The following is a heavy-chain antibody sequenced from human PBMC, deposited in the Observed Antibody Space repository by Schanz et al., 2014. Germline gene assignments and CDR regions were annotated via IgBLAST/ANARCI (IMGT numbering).Heavy chain of an antibody. Sequence: EVQLLESGGGLVQPGGSLRLSCAASGFTFTNYAMSWVRQAPGKGLEWVSYISGSSRTIYYADSMKGRFTVSRDNAENALYLQMNTLRAEDTAVYYCARKMKLGVYGGKGHDSLDIWGQGTMVTVSS. CDR1: GFTFTNYA. CDR3: ARKMKLGVYGGKGHDSLDI. J-gene: IGHJ3*02. CDR2: ISGSSRTI. V-gene: IGHV3-48*01. D-gene: IGHD4-17*01.